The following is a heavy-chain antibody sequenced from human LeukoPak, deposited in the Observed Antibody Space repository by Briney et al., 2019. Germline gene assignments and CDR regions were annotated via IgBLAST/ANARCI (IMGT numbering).Heavy chain of an antibody. V-gene: IGHV3-21*01. CDR1: GFTFSSYS. Sequence: GGSLRLSCAASGFTFSSYSMNWVRQAPGKGLEWVSSISSSSSYIYYADSVKGRFTISRDNAKNSLYLQMNSLRAEDTAVYYCARDEGRYYYYGMDVWGQGTTVTVSS. CDR2: ISSSSSYI. CDR3: ARDEGRYYYYGMDV. J-gene: IGHJ6*02.